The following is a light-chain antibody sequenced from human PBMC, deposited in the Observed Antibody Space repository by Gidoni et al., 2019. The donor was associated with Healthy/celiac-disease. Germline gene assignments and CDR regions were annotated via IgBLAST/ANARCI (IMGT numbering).Light chain of an antibody. J-gene: IGKJ5*01. CDR1: QSVSSSY. V-gene: IGKV3-20*01. CDR2: GAS. CDR3: QQYGSSLIT. Sequence: EIVLTQSPGTLSLSPGERATLSCRASQSVSSSYLAWYQKKPGQAHRLLIYGASSRATGIPDRFSGSGSGTDFTLTISRLEPEDFAVYYCQQYGSSLITFGQXTRLEIK.